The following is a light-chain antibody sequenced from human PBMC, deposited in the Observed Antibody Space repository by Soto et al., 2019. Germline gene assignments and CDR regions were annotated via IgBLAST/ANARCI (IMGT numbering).Light chain of an antibody. V-gene: IGKV1-5*01. J-gene: IGKJ2*01. CDR1: QIIGSS. Sequence: DIQMTQSPSTLSASVGDRVTITCRASQIIGSSLAWYQQTPGRAPKLLIYDASTLHTGVPSRLSGSESGTEFTLTISSLQPDDSATYYCQQYYSYSYTFGQGTKVDIK. CDR2: DAS. CDR3: QQYYSYSYT.